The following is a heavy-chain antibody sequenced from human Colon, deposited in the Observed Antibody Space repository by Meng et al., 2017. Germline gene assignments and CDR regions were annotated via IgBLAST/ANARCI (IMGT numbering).Heavy chain of an antibody. V-gene: IGHV6-1*01. Sequence: QVQLKTSGPGLVKPSQNLSLTCAISGDSVSSNRALWHWVRQSPSRGLEWLGQTYYRSEWQNHYGVSVKSRITINADTSRNHFSLHLNSVTPEDTAVYYCTTWYGEYWGQGTLVTVSS. CDR1: GDSVSSNRAL. CDR3: TTWYGEY. J-gene: IGHJ4*02. CDR2: TYYRSEWQN. D-gene: IGHD3-10*01.